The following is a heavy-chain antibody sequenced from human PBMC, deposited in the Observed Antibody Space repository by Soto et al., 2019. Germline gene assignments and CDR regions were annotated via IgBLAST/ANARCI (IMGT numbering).Heavy chain of an antibody. D-gene: IGHD6-13*01. CDR1: GYTFTSYG. CDR3: ARDQTIAAATVFDY. J-gene: IGHJ4*02. Sequence: ASVKVSCKASGYTFTSYGISWVRQAPGQGLEWMGWISAYNGNTNYAQKLQGRVTMTTDTSTSTAYMELRSLRSDDTAVYYCARDQTIAAATVFDYWGQGTLVTVSS. CDR2: ISAYNGNT. V-gene: IGHV1-18*01.